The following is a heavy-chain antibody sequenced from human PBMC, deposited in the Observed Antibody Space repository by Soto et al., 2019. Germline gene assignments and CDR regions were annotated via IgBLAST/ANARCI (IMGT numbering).Heavy chain of an antibody. CDR1: GYTFNTYF. Sequence: ASVKVSCKPSGYTFNTYFLHWVRQAPGQALEWMGVIPPSGGGTTYAQKFQGRVTMTTDTSTSTAYMELRSLRSDDTAVYYCARDRLFGVDNWFDPGGQGTLVIVSS. CDR3: ARDRLFGVDNWFDP. CDR2: IPPSGGGT. D-gene: IGHD3-10*01. V-gene: IGHV1-46*02. J-gene: IGHJ5*02.